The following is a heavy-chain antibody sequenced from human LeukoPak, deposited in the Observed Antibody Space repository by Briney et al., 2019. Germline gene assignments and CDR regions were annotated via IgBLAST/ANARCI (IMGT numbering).Heavy chain of an antibody. CDR3: SSACYHCLVDY. CDR2: IYHSGST. CDR1: GYSISSGYY. J-gene: IGHJ4*02. D-gene: IGHD5-12*01. Sequence: SETLSLTCAVSGYSISSGYYWGWIRQPPGKGLEWIGSIYHSGSTYYNPSLKSRVTISVDTSKSQFSLKLSSVTAADTAVYYCSSACYHCLVDYWGQGTLVTVSS. V-gene: IGHV4-38-2*01.